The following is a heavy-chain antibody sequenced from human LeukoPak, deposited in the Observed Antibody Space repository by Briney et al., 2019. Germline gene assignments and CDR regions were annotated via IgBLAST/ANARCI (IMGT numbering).Heavy chain of an antibody. D-gene: IGHD2-15*01. CDR2: ILYNGSNK. CDR3: ARAGGYCSGGSCYRGYSWFDP. J-gene: IGHJ5*02. V-gene: IGHV3-33*01. Sequence: GGSLRLSCAASGFTFSSSGMHWVRQAPGKGLEWVAVILYNGSNKYYADSVKGRFAISRDNSKNTLYLQMNSLRVEDTAVYYCARAGGYCSGGSCYRGYSWFDPWGQGTLVAVSS. CDR1: GFTFSSSG.